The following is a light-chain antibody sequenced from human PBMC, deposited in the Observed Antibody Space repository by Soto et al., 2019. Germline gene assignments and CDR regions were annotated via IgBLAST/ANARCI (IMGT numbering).Light chain of an antibody. CDR2: GAS. J-gene: IGKJ3*01. Sequence: EIVMTQSPPTLSVSPGERATLSCRASQTIGTKLAWYQQRPDQPPRLLIYGASTRATDIPARFRGSGSGTEFTLTISSLQSEDFAVYYCQQYNNWLFTFGPGTKVDIK. CDR3: QQYNNWLFT. V-gene: IGKV3-15*01. CDR1: QTIGTK.